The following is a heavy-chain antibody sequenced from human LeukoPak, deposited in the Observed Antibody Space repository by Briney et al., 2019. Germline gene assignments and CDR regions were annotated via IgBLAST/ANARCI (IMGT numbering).Heavy chain of an antibody. D-gene: IGHD3-9*01. CDR2: IYYSGST. V-gene: IGHV4-28*03. Sequence: SDTLSLTCTVSGYSLTSSNWWGWIRQPPGKGLEWIGYIYYSGSTYYNPSLKSRVTLSLDTSKSQFSLKLSSVTALDTAVYYCARDFGRLRYYDILTGPDYWGQGTLVTVSS. J-gene: IGHJ4*02. CDR1: GYSLTSSNW. CDR3: ARDFGRLRYYDILTGPDY.